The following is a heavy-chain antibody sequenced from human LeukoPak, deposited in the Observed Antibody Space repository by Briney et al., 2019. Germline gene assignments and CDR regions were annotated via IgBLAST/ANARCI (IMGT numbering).Heavy chain of an antibody. D-gene: IGHD5-18*01. CDR3: ARWAGVTDY. CDR1: GFTFENYW. Sequence: GGSLRLSCAASGFTFENYWMSWVRQAPGKGPEWVANIKQDGSVEHYLDSVKGRYTISRDNAKNSLILQMNSLRAEDTAVYYCARWAGVTDYWGQGTLVTVSS. CDR2: IKQDGSVE. V-gene: IGHV3-7*01. J-gene: IGHJ4*02.